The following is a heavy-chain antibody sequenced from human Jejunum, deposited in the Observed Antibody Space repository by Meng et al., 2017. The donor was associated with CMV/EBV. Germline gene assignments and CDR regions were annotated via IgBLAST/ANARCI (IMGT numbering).Heavy chain of an antibody. D-gene: IGHD6-19*01. Sequence: SGGSISEHYWPWIRQAPGKGLEWIGHLSSTGTTYSNPALKSRVTISLDTSERQLSLRLNSVTAADTAVYFCARFHWLVYYFDYWGQGTPVTVSS. CDR3: ARFHWLVYYFDY. CDR2: LSSTGTT. J-gene: IGHJ4*02. V-gene: IGHV4-59*11. CDR1: GGSISEHY.